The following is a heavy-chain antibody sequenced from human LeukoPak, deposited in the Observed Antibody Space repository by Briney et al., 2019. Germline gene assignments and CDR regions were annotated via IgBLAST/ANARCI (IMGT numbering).Heavy chain of an antibody. V-gene: IGHV3-30*04. CDR1: GFIFSSYA. Sequence: GGSLRLSCAASGFIFSSYAIHWVRQAPGKGLEWVAVISYDGSNKYYADSVKGRFTISRDNSKNTLYLQVNSLRAEDTAVYYCANTRGYGYYFNYWGQGTLVTVSS. D-gene: IGHD2-15*01. CDR3: ANTRGYGYYFNY. J-gene: IGHJ4*02. CDR2: ISYDGSNK.